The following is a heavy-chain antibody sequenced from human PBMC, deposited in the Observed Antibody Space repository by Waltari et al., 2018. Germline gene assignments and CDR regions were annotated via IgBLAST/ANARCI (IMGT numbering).Heavy chain of an antibody. CDR2: ISDDGSNK. D-gene: IGHD6-13*01. V-gene: IGHV3-30-3*01. Sequence: QVQLVESGGGVVQPGRSLRLSCAASGFTFSSYAMHWVRQAPGKGREWVAVISDDGSNKYYADSVKGRFTSSRDNSKNTLYLQMNSLRAEDTAVYYCAREYSSSTLDYWGQGTLVTVSS. CDR3: AREYSSSTLDY. CDR1: GFTFSSYA. J-gene: IGHJ4*02.